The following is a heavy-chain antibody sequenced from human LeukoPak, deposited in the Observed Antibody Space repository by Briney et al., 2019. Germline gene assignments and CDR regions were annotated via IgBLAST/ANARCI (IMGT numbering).Heavy chain of an antibody. D-gene: IGHD6-6*01. J-gene: IGHJ6*03. CDR2: IIPIFGTA. V-gene: IGHV1-69*05. CDR1: GGTFSSYA. CDR3: ARVGITAARAPPGYYYYYYMDV. Sequence: ASVKVSCKASGGTFSSYAISWVRQAPGQGLEWMGGIIPIFGTANYAQKFQGRVTITTDESTNTAYMELSSLRSEDTAVYYCARVGITAARAPPGYYYYYYMDVWGKGTTVTVSS.